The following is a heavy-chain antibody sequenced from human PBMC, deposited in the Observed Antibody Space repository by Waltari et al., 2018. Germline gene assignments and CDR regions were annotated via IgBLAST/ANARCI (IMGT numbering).Heavy chain of an antibody. Sequence: QVQLQESGPGLVKPSETLSLTCAVSGYSISSGYYWGWIRQPPGTGLEWIGSIYHSGSTYYNPSLKSRVTISVDTSKNQFSLKLSSVTAADTAVYYCARSVDSSGYYQKPYYFDYWGQGTLVTVSS. V-gene: IGHV4-38-2*01. CDR3: ARSVDSSGYYQKPYYFDY. J-gene: IGHJ4*02. CDR1: GYSISSGYY. CDR2: IYHSGST. D-gene: IGHD3-22*01.